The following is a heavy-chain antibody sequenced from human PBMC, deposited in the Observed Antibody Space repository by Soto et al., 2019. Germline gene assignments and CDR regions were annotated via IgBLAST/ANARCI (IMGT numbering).Heavy chain of an antibody. D-gene: IGHD3-10*01. Sequence: QVQLVQSGAEVKKPGASVKVSCRASGYTFTAYPLHWVRQAPGQRLEWMGWINAANGDIGYSREFQDRVTITRDTSASTVYMEVSSLTSEDTAVYYCAKKDYYAAGVYHFDHWGQGTLVTVSS. J-gene: IGHJ4*02. CDR2: INAANGDI. CDR3: AKKDYYAAGVYHFDH. V-gene: IGHV1-3*01. CDR1: GYTFTAYP.